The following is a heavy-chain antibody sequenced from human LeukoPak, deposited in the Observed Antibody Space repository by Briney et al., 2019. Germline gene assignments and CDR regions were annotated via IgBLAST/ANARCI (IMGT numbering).Heavy chain of an antibody. CDR3: ARARGQAYSSSWYGGLNAFDI. D-gene: IGHD6-13*01. Sequence: GGSLRLSCAASGFTFSSYSMNWVRQAPGKGLEWVSSISSSSSYIYYADSVKGRFTISRDNAKNSLYLQMNSLRAEDTAVYYCARARGQAYSSSWYGGLNAFDIWGQGTMVTVSS. CDR1: GFTFSSYS. J-gene: IGHJ3*02. V-gene: IGHV3-21*01. CDR2: ISSSSSYI.